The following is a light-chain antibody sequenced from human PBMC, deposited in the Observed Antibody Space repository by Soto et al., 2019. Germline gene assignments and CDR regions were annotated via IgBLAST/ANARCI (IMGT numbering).Light chain of an antibody. V-gene: IGLV1-40*01. CDR3: QSYDRSLRTYV. CDR2: GNS. CDR1: SSNIGAGYD. Sequence: QSVLTQPPSVSGAPGQRVTISCSVSSSNIGAGYDVNWYRQLPGTAPKLLIYGNSDRPSGVPDRFSGSKSGTSASLAITGLQAEDEADYFCQSYDRSLRTYVFGTGTKVTVL. J-gene: IGLJ1*01.